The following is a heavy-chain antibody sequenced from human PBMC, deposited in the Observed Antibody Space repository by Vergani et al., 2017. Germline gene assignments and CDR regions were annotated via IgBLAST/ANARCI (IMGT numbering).Heavy chain of an antibody. CDR1: GFTFSSYA. V-gene: IGHV3-23*01. CDR3: AKDFHSGYDLEEGPFYY. D-gene: IGHD5-12*01. Sequence: EVQLLESGGGLVQPGGSLRLSCAASGFTFSSYAMSWVRQAPGKGLEWVSAISGSGGSTYYADSVKGRFTISRDNSKNTLYLQMNSLRAEDTAVYYCAKDFHSGYDLEEGPFYYWGQGTLVTVSS. CDR2: ISGSGGST. J-gene: IGHJ4*02.